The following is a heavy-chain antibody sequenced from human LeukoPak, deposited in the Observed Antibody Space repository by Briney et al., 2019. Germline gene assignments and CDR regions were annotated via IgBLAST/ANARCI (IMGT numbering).Heavy chain of an antibody. CDR1: GGTFTSYG. CDR2: ISAYNGNT. Sequence: GASAKVSCKASGGTFTSYGISWVRQAPGQGLEWMGWISAYNGNTNYAQKLQGRVTMTTDTSTSTAYMELRSLRSDDTAVYYCARDRKSYYDFWSGYLRNDYWGQGTLVTVSS. D-gene: IGHD3-3*01. CDR3: ARDRKSYYDFWSGYLRNDY. V-gene: IGHV1-18*01. J-gene: IGHJ4*02.